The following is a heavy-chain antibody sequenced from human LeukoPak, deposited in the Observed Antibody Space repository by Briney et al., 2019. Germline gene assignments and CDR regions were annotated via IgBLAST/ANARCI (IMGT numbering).Heavy chain of an antibody. CDR1: GYSFSSYW. CDR2: INPADSDT. Sequence: GESLKISCKASGYSFSSYWIAWVGQIPGKGLDWMGIINPADSDTRYSLSIQGQVTISADRSISTAYLQWSSLKASDTAIYYCARGEGGYNYAFWGQGTLVSVSS. CDR3: ARGEGGYNYAF. D-gene: IGHD5-24*01. J-gene: IGHJ4*02. V-gene: IGHV5-51*01.